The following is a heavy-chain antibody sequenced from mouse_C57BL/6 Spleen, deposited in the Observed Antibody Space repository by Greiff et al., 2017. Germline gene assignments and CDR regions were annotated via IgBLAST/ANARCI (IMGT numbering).Heavy chain of an antibody. V-gene: IGHV1-81*01. D-gene: IGHD1-1*01. CDR1: GYTFTSYG. Sequence: QVQLKQSGAELARPGASVKLSCKASGYTFTSYGISWVKQRTGQGLEWIGEIYPRSGNTYYNEKFKGKATLTADKSSSTAYMELRSLTSEDSAVYFCARPITTVVATRAMDYWGQGTSVTVSS. CDR2: IYPRSGNT. CDR3: ARPITTVVATRAMDY. J-gene: IGHJ4*01.